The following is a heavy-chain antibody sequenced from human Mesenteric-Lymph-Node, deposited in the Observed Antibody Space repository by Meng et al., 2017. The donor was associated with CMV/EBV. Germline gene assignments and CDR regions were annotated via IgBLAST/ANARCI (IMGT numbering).Heavy chain of an antibody. CDR1: GFTFSGSA. J-gene: IGHJ4*02. CDR3: TRRESDSSSGYFDY. CDR2: IRSKANSYAT. V-gene: IGHV3-73*01. Sequence: GGSLRLSCAASGFTFSGSAMHWVRLASGKGLEWAGRIRSKANSYATACAASVKGRFTISRDDSKNTAYLQMNSLKTEDTAVYYCTRRESDSSSGYFDYWGQGTLVTVSS. D-gene: IGHD6-6*01.